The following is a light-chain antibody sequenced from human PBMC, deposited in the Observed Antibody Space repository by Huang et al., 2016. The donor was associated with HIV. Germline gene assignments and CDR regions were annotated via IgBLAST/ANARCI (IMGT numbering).Light chain of an antibody. J-gene: IGKJ2*01. CDR1: QSISIY. CDR2: AAS. CDR3: QQSYSTLRYT. V-gene: IGKV1-39*01. Sequence: DIQMTQSPSSWSASVGDRVTITCRASQSISIYLNWYQQKPGKAPKLLIYAASSLQSGVPSRFSSSGSGTDFTLTISSLQPEDFATYYCQQSYSTLRYTFGQGTKLEIK.